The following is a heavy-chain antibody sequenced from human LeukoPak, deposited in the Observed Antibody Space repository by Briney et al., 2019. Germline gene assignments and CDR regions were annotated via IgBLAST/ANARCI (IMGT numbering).Heavy chain of an antibody. Sequence: ASVKVSCKASGGTFSSYAISWVRQAPGQGLEWMGRIIPIFRTANYAQKFQGRVTITTDESTSTAYMDLSSLRSEDTAVYYCARDLVATIVAPDAFDIWGQGTMVTVSS. V-gene: IGHV1-69*05. CDR3: ARDLVATIVAPDAFDI. J-gene: IGHJ3*02. CDR1: GGTFSSYA. D-gene: IGHD5-12*01. CDR2: IIPIFRTA.